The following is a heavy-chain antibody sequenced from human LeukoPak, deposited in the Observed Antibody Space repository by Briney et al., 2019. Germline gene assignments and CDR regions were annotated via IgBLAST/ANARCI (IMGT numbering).Heavy chain of an antibody. V-gene: IGHV3-7*04. CDR2: IKQDGSEK. Sequence: GGSLRLSCAASGFTFSSYRMNWVRQAPGKGLEWVANIKQDGSEKYYVDSVKGRFTISRDNVKNSLYLQMNSLRAEDTAVYYCARARDSSSWFSSDYWGQGTLVTVSS. CDR3: ARARDSSSWFSSDY. J-gene: IGHJ4*02. D-gene: IGHD6-13*01. CDR1: GFTFSSYR.